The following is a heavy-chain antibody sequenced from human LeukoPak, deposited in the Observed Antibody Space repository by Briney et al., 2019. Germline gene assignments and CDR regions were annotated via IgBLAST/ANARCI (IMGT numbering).Heavy chain of an antibody. CDR2: ISWNSGSI. CDR3: ATAYYDHP. Sequence: GRSLRLSCAASGFTFDDYAMHWVRQAPGKGLEWVSGISWNSGSIGYADSVKGRFTISRDNAKNSLYLQMNSLRAEDTALYYCATAYYDHPWGQGTLVIVSS. V-gene: IGHV3-9*01. CDR1: GFTFDDYA. D-gene: IGHD3-3*01. J-gene: IGHJ5*02.